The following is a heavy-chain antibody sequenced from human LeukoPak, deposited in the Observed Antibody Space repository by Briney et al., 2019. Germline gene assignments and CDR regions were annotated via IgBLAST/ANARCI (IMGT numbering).Heavy chain of an antibody. CDR3: AKDRVAVAGPFDY. J-gene: IGHJ4*02. D-gene: IGHD6-19*01. CDR1: GFTFSSYG. CDR2: ISYDGSNK. V-gene: IGHV3-30*18. Sequence: GGSLRLSCAAPGFTFSSYGMHWVRQAPGKGLEWVAVISYDGSNKYYADSVKGRFTISRDNSKNTLYLQMNSLRAEDTAVYYCAKDRVAVAGPFDYWGQGTLVTVSS.